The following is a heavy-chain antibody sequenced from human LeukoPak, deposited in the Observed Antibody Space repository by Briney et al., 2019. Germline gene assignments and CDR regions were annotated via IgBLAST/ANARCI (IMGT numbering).Heavy chain of an antibody. J-gene: IGHJ6*02. CDR1: GYSFTSYW. CDR3: ARQAVGLGYCSGGSCYGPDYYYYGMDV. D-gene: IGHD2-15*01. V-gene: IGHV5-51*01. CDR2: IYPGDSDT. Sequence: GEPLKISCKGSGYSFTSYWIDWVRQMPGKGLEWMGIIYPGDSDTRYSPSFQGQVTISADKSISTAYLQWSSLKASDTAMYYCARQAVGLGYCSGGSCYGPDYYYYGMDVWGQGTTVTVSS.